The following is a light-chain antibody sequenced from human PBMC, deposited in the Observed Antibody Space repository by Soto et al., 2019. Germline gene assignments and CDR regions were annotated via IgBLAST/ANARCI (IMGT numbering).Light chain of an antibody. V-gene: IGKV3-11*01. CDR2: DAS. J-gene: IGKJ1*01. Sequence: EIVLTQSPATLSLSPGERATLSCRASQSVSSHLAWYQQKPGQSPRLLIYDASNRATDIPARFSGSGSGTDFTLTISSLEPEDFAFYFCQQRSHWPTFGQGTKVEIK. CDR1: QSVSSH. CDR3: QQRSHWPT.